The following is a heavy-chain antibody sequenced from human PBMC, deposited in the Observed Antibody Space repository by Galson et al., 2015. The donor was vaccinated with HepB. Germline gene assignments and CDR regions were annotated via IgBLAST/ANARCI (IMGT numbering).Heavy chain of an antibody. Sequence: QSGAEVKKPGESLRISCEASGYKFSSYSITWVRQMPEKGLEWMGRIDPSNSYSNYSPSFQGHVTISVDTSKNQFSLKLSSVTAADTAVYYCARTLGSRRLDWFDPWGQGTLVTVSS. J-gene: IGHJ5*02. CDR3: ARTLGSRRLDWFDP. V-gene: IGHV5-10-1*01. CDR2: IDPSNSYS. CDR1: GYKFSSYS. D-gene: IGHD2-15*01.